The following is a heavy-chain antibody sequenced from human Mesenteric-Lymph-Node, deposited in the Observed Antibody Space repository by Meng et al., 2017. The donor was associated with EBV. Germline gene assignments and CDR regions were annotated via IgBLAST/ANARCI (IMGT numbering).Heavy chain of an antibody. CDR3: ARRPNIGWYFDY. V-gene: IGHV2-5*02. CDR1: GFSLNSGLSIRTRGVG. CDR2: IYWDDDK. Sequence: QITLKESGTTLVKPTETLTLTCTFSGFSLNSGLSIRTRGVGVAWIRQPPGKALEWLALIYWDDDKRYSPSLKDSLSITKDTSKNQVVLTMTNMDPEDTATYYCARRPNIGWYFDYWGQGILVTVSS. D-gene: IGHD6-19*01. J-gene: IGHJ4*02.